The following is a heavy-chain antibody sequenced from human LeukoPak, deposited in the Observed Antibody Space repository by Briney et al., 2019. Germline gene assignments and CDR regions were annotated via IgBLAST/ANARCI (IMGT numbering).Heavy chain of an antibody. CDR3: ARVGTGYYYGMDV. CDR2: IIPILGIA. J-gene: IGHJ6*02. Sequence: SSVKVSCKASGGTFSSYTISWVRQAPGQGFEWMGRIIPILGIANYAQKFQGRVTITADKSTSTAYMELSSLRSEDTAVYYCARVGTGYYYGMDVWGQGTTVTVSS. D-gene: IGHD3/OR15-3a*01. V-gene: IGHV1-69*02. CDR1: GGTFSSYT.